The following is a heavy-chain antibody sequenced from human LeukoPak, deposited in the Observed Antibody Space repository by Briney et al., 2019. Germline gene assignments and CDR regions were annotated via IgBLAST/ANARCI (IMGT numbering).Heavy chain of an antibody. Sequence: GRSLRLSCAASGFTFNNYGMHWVRQAPGKGLEWVAVIWSDGSNKYYTVSVKGRFTISRDNSKNALYLQMNSLRVEDTGVYYCVRGVYRGYDHHFDFWGQGALVTVSS. CDR1: GFTFNNYG. D-gene: IGHD5-12*01. V-gene: IGHV3-33*01. J-gene: IGHJ4*02. CDR3: VRGVYRGYDHHFDF. CDR2: IWSDGSNK.